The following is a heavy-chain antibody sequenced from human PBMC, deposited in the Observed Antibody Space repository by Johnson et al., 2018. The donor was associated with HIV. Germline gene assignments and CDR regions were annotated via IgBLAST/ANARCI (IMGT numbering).Heavy chain of an antibody. D-gene: IGHD2-15*01. CDR3: ARYPRGLGVGPGEAFDI. V-gene: IGHV3-30-3*01. Sequence: QMLLVESGGGVVQPGRSLRLSCAASGFTFSSYAMHWVRQAPGKGLEWVAVISYDGSNKYYADSVKGRFTISRDNSKNTLYLQMNSLRAEETAVYYCARYPRGLGVGPGEAFDIWGQGTMVTVSS. CDR2: ISYDGSNK. CDR1: GFTFSSYA. J-gene: IGHJ3*02.